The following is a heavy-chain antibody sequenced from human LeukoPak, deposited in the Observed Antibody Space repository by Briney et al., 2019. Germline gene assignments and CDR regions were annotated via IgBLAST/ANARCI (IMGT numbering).Heavy chain of an antibody. CDR1: GGSISSYY. D-gene: IGHD1-14*01. CDR2: IYYSGST. CDR3: ARQEQPLIYNWFDP. Sequence: SETLSLTCAVYGGSISSYYWSWIRQPPGKGLEWIGDIYYSGSTNYNPSLKSRVTISVDTPKNQCSLKLSSVTAADTAVYYCARQEQPLIYNWFDPWGQGTLVTVSS. J-gene: IGHJ5*02. V-gene: IGHV4-59*01.